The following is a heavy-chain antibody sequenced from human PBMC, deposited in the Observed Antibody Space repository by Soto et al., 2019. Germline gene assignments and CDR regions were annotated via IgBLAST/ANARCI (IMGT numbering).Heavy chain of an antibody. V-gene: IGHV3-23*01. D-gene: IGHD5-12*01. CDR2: ISGSGGST. Sequence: GGSLRLSCGASGFTFTNFAMSWVRQAPGKGLEWVSTISGSGGSTIYANSVKGRFTISRDNSKNTLSLQMNSLRAEDTAIYYCAKRIDGYNVGLFDYWGQGTLVTVYS. CDR1: GFTFTNFA. CDR3: AKRIDGYNVGLFDY. J-gene: IGHJ4*02.